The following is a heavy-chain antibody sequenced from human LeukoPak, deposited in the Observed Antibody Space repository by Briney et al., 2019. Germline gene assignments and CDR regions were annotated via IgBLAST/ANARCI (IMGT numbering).Heavy chain of an antibody. CDR3: ARRNLNWGSIDY. CDR2: IYYSGIT. V-gene: IGHV4-39*01. Sequence: SETLSLTCTVSGGSISSSSYYWGWIRQSPGKGLEWIGSIYYSGITYYNPSLKSRVTISVDTSKNQFSLKLGSVTAADTAVYYCARRNLNWGSIDYWGQGTLVTVSS. CDR1: GGSISSSSYY. J-gene: IGHJ4*02. D-gene: IGHD1-14*01.